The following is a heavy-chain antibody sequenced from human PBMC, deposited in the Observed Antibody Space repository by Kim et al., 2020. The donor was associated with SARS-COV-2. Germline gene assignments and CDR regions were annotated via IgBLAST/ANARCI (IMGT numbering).Heavy chain of an antibody. CDR2: IYPGDSDT. V-gene: IGHV5-51*01. D-gene: IGHD6-13*01. CDR1: GYSFTSYW. Sequence: GESLKISCKGSGYSFTSYWIGWVRQMPGKGLEWMGIIYPGDSDTRYSPSFQGQVTISADKSISTAYLQWSSLKASDTAMYYCATPASWPDNGMDVWGQGTTVTVSS. J-gene: IGHJ6*02. CDR3: ATPASWPDNGMDV.